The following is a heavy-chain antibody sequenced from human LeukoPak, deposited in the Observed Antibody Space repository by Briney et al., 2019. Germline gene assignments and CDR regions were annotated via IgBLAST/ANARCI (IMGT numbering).Heavy chain of an antibody. CDR1: GFTFDGYG. V-gene: IGHV3-20*04. D-gene: IGHD2-2*01. CDR3: ARGYCSSTSCYFDY. Sequence: RSGGSLRLSCAASGFTFDGYGMSWVRQAPGKGLEWVSGINWNGGSTGYADSVKGRFTISRDNAKNSLYLQMNSLRAEDTALYYCARGYCSSTSCYFDYWGQGTLVTVSS. J-gene: IGHJ4*02. CDR2: INWNGGST.